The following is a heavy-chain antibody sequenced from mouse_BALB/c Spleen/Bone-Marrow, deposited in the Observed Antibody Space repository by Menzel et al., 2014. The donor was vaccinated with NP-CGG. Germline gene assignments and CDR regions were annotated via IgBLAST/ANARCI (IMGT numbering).Heavy chain of an antibody. Sequence: VHVEQSGAELVKPGASVKLSCTASGFNIKDTYMHWVKQRPEQGLEWIGRIDPANGNTKYDPKFQGKATITADTSSNTAYLQLSSLTSEDTAVYYCAVYDYEGFAYWGQGTLVTVSA. CDR2: IDPANGNT. V-gene: IGHV14-3*02. J-gene: IGHJ3*01. D-gene: IGHD2-4*01. CDR1: GFNIKDTY. CDR3: AVYDYEGFAY.